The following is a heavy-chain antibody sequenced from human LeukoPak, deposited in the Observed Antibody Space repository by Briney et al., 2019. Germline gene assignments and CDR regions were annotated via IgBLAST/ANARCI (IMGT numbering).Heavy chain of an antibody. CDR3: ARVRGNCGGGSCYLDY. J-gene: IGHJ4*02. V-gene: IGHV3-33*01. D-gene: IGHD2-15*01. CDR2: IWSDGSNK. CDR1: GFSLRGYG. Sequence: GGSLRLSCAVSGFSLRGYGMDWVRQAPGKGLEWVAIIWSDGSNKYYADSVKGRFTISKDNSKNTLFLQMDSLRDEDMAVYYCARVRGNCGGGSCYLDYWGQGTLVTVSS.